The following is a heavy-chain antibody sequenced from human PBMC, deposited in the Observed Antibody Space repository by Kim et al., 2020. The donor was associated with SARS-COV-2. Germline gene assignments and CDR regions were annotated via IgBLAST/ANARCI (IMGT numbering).Heavy chain of an antibody. V-gene: IGHV3-48*04. D-gene: IGHD6-13*01. CDR3: ARHQLQSPYYYYGMDV. J-gene: IGHJ6*01. Sequence: GGSLRLSCAASGFTFSNYNMNWVRQAPGKGLEWVSYITTSSGTTYYGDSVKGRITISRDNAKNSLYLQMNSLRAEDTAVYYCARHQLQSPYYYYGMDVWG. CDR1: GFTFSNYN. CDR2: ITTSSGTT.